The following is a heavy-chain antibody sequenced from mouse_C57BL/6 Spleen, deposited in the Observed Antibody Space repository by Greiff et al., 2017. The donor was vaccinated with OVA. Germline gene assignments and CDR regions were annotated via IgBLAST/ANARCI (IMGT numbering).Heavy chain of an antibody. D-gene: IGHD2-4*01. J-gene: IGHJ1*03. Sequence: VKLQQPGAELVKPGASVKMSCKASGYTFTSYWITWVKQRPGQGLEWIGDIYPGSGSTNYNEKFKSKATLTVDTSSSTAYMQLSSLTSEDSAVYYCARGDDYDEGNFDVWGTGTTVTVSS. CDR1: GYTFTSYW. CDR2: IYPGSGST. V-gene: IGHV1-55*01. CDR3: ARGDDYDEGNFDV.